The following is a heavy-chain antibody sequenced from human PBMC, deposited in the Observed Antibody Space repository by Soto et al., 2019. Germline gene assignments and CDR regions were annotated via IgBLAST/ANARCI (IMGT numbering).Heavy chain of an antibody. D-gene: IGHD3-22*01. CDR3: ARVGYSSTGTTFHYHGLDV. J-gene: IGHJ6*02. CDR1: GYNFTSHY. Sequence: ASVKVSCKASGYNFTSHYMHWVRQAPGQELESMGIIYPRGGTTIYAQKFQGRVTMTRDTSTHTFYMELSSLRSEDTAMYYCARVGYSSTGTTFHYHGLDVWGQGTTVTVSS. V-gene: IGHV1-46*01. CDR2: IYPRGGTT.